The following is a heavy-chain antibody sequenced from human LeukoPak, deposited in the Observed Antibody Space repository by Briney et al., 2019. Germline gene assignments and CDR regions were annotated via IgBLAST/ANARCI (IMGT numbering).Heavy chain of an antibody. D-gene: IGHD6-19*01. CDR2: VDWSGGHT. CDR3: AKGTEWLVTPSSFDY. V-gene: IGHV3-23*01. Sequence: PGGALRLSCAASGFPFTKYALTWVRQAPGKGLEWVSSVDWSGGHTYYADSVKGRFTISRDNAKNSLYLQMNSLTTEDTALYYCAKGTEWLVTPSSFDYWGQGTLATVSS. J-gene: IGHJ4*02. CDR1: GFPFTKYA.